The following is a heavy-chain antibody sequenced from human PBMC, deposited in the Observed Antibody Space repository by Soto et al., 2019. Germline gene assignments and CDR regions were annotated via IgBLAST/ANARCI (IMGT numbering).Heavy chain of an antibody. CDR1: GFTFSGSA. CDR3: TVFISATAENLVAY. J-gene: IGHJ4*02. CDR2: IRSKANSYAT. D-gene: IGHD6-13*01. V-gene: IGHV3-73*01. Sequence: EVQLVESGGGLVQPGGSLKLSCAASGFTFSGSAMHWVRQASGKGLEWVGRIRSKANSYATAYAASVTGRFTISRDDSKNTAYLQMNILKTEDTAVYYCTVFISATAENLVAYWGQGTLVTVSS.